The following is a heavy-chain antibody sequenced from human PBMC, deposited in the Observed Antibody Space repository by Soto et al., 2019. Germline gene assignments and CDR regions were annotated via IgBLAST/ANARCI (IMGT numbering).Heavy chain of an antibody. D-gene: IGHD1-7*01. CDR3: AKDHYFWAADLLELLWFDP. J-gene: IGHJ5*02. CDR1: GFTFSSYA. V-gene: IGHV3-23*01. CDR2: ISGSGGST. Sequence: GGSLRLSCAASGFTFSSYAMSWVRQAPGKGLEWVSAISGSGGSTYYADSVKGRFTISRDNSKNTLYLQMNSLRAEDTAVYYCAKDHYFWAADLLELLWFDPWGQGTLVTVSS.